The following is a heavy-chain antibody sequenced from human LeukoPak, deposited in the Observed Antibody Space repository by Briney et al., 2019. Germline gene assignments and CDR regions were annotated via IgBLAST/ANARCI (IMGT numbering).Heavy chain of an antibody. J-gene: IGHJ1*01. Sequence: GGSLRLSCAASGFTVSSNYMSWVRQAPGKGLEWVSVIYSTNTTYYADSVKGRFTLSRDNSKNTLYLQMNSLRAEDTAVYYCARGVYYYDSSGYYYAEYFQHWGKGTLVAVSS. CDR3: ARGVYYYDSSGYYYAEYFQH. V-gene: IGHV3-53*01. CDR2: IYSTNTT. D-gene: IGHD3-22*01. CDR1: GFTVSSNY.